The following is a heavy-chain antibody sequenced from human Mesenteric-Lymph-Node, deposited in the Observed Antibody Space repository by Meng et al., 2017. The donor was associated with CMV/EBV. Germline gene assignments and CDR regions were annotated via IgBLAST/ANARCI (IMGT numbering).Heavy chain of an antibody. J-gene: IGHJ4*02. CDR3: AKGSEYGGNRRGYFDY. V-gene: IGHV3-72*01. Sequence: SCAASGFTFSDHYIDWVRQAPGKGLEWVGRTGNKADSYTTEYAASVKGRFTISRDDSKNSLYLQMNSLKTEDTAIYYCAKGSEYGGNRRGYFDYWGQGTLVTVSS. CDR1: GFTFSDHY. CDR2: TGNKADSYTT. D-gene: IGHD4-23*01.